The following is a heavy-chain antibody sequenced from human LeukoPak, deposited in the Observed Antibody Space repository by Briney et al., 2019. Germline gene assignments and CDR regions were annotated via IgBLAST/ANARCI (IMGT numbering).Heavy chain of an antibody. CDR2: INHSGST. V-gene: IGHV4-34*01. CDR1: GGSFSGYY. D-gene: IGHD6-19*01. J-gene: IGHJ4*02. CDR3: ARGFSSGWYVYFDY. Sequence: SETLSLTCAVYGGSFSGYYWSWIRQPPGEGLEWIGEINHSGSTNYNPSLKSRVTTSVDTSKNQFSLKLSSVTAADTAVYYCARGFSSGWYVYFDYWGQGTLVTVSS.